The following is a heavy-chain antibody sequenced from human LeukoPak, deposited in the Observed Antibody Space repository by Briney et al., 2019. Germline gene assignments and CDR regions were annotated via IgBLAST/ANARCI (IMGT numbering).Heavy chain of an antibody. CDR1: GFTFSSYA. J-gene: IGHJ6*02. CDR3: ARGGGLDV. D-gene: IGHD3-16*01. CDR2: INHNGNVN. Sequence: PGGSLRLSCAVSGFTFSSYAMSWVRQAPGKGLGWVASINHNGNVNYYVDSVKGRFTISRDNAKNSLYLQMSNLRAEDTAVYFCARGGGLDVWGQGATVTVSS. V-gene: IGHV3-7*03.